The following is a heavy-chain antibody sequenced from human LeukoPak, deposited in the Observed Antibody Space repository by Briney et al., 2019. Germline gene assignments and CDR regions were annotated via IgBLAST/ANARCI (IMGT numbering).Heavy chain of an antibody. J-gene: IGHJ4*02. Sequence: PGGSLRLSCAASGFTFSDYYMSWIRQAPGKGLEWVSYISSSGSTIYYADSVKGRFTISRDNAKNSLYLQMNSLRAEDTAVYYCARDPRGPTEYDSSGRDSFDYWGQGTLVTVSS. CDR1: GFTFSDYY. V-gene: IGHV3-11*04. CDR2: ISSSGSTI. D-gene: IGHD3-22*01. CDR3: ARDPRGPTEYDSSGRDSFDY.